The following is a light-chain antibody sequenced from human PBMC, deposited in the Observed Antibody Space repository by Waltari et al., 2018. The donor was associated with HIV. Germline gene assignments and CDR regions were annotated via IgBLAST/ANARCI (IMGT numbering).Light chain of an antibody. J-gene: IGLJ2*01. CDR1: SSDVGGYNY. CDR2: DVS. Sequence: QSALTQPASVSGSPGQSITISCTGTSSDVGGYNYVSWYQQHPGKAPKFMIYDVSKRPSGVSNRFSGSKSGNTASLTISGLQAEDEADYYCSSYTSSNTFVFGGGTKLTVL. V-gene: IGLV2-14*01. CDR3: SSYTSSNTFV.